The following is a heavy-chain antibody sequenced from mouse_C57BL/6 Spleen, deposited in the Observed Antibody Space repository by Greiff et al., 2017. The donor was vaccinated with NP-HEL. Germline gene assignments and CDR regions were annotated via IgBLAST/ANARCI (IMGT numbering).Heavy chain of an antibody. Sequence: QVQLQQSGAELVRPGTSVKMSCKASGYTFTNYWIGWAKQRPGHGLEWIGDIYPGGGYTNYNEKFKGKATLTADKSSSTAYMQFSSLTSEDSAIYYCAREGDYSNSLSWFAYWGQGTLVTVSA. CDR1: GYTFTNYW. V-gene: IGHV1-63*01. CDR3: AREGDYSNSLSWFAY. CDR2: IYPGGGYT. D-gene: IGHD2-5*01. J-gene: IGHJ3*01.